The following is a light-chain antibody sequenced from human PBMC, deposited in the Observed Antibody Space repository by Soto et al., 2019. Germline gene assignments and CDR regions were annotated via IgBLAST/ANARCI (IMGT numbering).Light chain of an antibody. V-gene: IGKV3-20*01. CDR1: QSIGSDS. CDR3: QQSGSSLWT. CDR2: DTS. Sequence: ELVLTQSPGTLSLSPGQRATLSCRASQSIGSDSLAWYQQKPGQAPRLLIYDTSTRATGIPDRFGGSASGTDFTLTISRLEPEDFAVYSCQQSGSSLWTFGQGTKVEIK. J-gene: IGKJ1*01.